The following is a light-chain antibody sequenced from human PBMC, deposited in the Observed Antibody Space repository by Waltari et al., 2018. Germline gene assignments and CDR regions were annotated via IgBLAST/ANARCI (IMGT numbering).Light chain of an antibody. J-gene: IGKJ1*01. V-gene: IGKV1-39*01. CDR1: QSISSY. CDR2: AAS. Sequence: LSASVGDRVTITCRASQSISSYLNWYQQKPGKAPKLLIYAASSLQSGVPSRFSGSGSGTDFTLTISSLQPEDFATYYCQQSYSTPWTFGQGTKVEIK. CDR3: QQSYSTPWT.